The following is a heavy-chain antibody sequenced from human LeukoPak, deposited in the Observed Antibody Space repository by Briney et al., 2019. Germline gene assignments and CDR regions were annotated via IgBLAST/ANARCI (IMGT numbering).Heavy chain of an antibody. V-gene: IGHV1-46*01. CDR1: GYIFIDYY. D-gene: IGHD3-22*01. Sequence: WASVQDSCKASGYIFIDYYMHWVRQAPGQGLEWMGLVNPSGGTTSYAQKFQGRVTMTTDTSTSTAYMELRSLRSDDTAVYYCARVGSAYYFINWFDPWGQGTLVTVSS. CDR2: VNPSGGTT. CDR3: ARVGSAYYFINWFDP. J-gene: IGHJ5*02.